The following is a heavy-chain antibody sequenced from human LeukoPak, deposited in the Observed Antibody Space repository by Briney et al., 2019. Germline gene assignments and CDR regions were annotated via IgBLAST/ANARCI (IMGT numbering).Heavy chain of an antibody. D-gene: IGHD6-19*01. V-gene: IGHV1-8*01. CDR3: TRGNGVAGGY. CDR2: LSPNSGQT. Sequence: GASVKVSCKASGYTFTTYDINWVRQATGQGLEWMGWLSPNSGQTAYAQKFQGRVTMTRGISISTFYLELSSLTSEDTAVYYCTRGNGVAGGYWGQGTLVTVSS. J-gene: IGHJ4*02. CDR1: GYTFTTYD.